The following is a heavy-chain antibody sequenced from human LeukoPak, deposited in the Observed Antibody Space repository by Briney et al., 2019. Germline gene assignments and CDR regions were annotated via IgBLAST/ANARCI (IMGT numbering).Heavy chain of an antibody. Sequence: GGPLRLSCAASGFTFSGYWMHWVRQAPGKGLVWVSRINTDGSSTTYADSVKGRFTISRDNAKNTLYLQMNSLRVEDTAVYHCVRRHPPPSTSPTSYGMDVWGQGTTVTVSS. CDR2: INTDGSST. J-gene: IGHJ6*02. V-gene: IGHV3-74*01. CDR3: VRRHPPPSTSPTSYGMDV. D-gene: IGHD2-2*01. CDR1: GFTFSGYW.